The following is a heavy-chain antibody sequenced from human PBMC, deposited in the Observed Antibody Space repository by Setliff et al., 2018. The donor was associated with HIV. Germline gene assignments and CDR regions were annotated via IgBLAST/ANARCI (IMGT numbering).Heavy chain of an antibody. D-gene: IGHD5-12*01. CDR2: INPGTGNT. CDR1: GYDFKIYD. J-gene: IGHJ4*02. V-gene: IGHV1-8*01. CDR3: ARDLDSAYDKTLDY. Sequence: GASVKVSCKASGYDFKIYDINWVGQVAGQGLEWMVWINPGTGNTGYPQNFSGRVTMTRNTSINTVYMELSSLRSEDTAVYYCARDLDSAYDKTLDYWGQGTLVTVSS.